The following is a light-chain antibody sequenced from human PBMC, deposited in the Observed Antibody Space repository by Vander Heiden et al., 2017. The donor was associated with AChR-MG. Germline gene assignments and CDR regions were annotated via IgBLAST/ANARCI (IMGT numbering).Light chain of an antibody. V-gene: IGKV3-11*01. CDR1: QTVGSC. Sequence: EIVLTQSPATLSLSPGQRATLSCRASQTVGSCLAWYQQKPGQVPRLLINDASNRATAIPARFSGSGSGTYFTLTISILEPKDFAIYYCQQRSTWPLTFGGGPKVEIK. CDR2: DAS. J-gene: IGKJ4*01. CDR3: QQRSTWPLT.